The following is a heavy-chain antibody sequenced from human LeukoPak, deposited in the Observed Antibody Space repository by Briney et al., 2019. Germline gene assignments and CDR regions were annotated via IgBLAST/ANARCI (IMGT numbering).Heavy chain of an antibody. CDR2: IIPIFGTA. D-gene: IGHD6-6*01. CDR1: GGTFSSYA. V-gene: IGHV1-69*01. J-gene: IGHJ6*03. Sequence: SVKVSCKGSGGTFSSYAISWVRQAPGQGLEWMGGIIPIFGTANYAQKFQGRVTITADESTSTAYMELSSLRSEDTAVYYCARVASSSYYYYYYMDVWGKGTTVTVSS. CDR3: ARVASSSYYYYYYMDV.